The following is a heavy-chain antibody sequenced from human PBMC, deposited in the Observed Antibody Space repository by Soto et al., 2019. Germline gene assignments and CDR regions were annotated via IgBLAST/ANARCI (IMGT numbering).Heavy chain of an antibody. CDR1: GGSISSGDYY. D-gene: IGHD5-18*01. CDR3: ARALRGGYSYGLYR. J-gene: IGHJ4*02. CDR2: IYYSGST. Sequence: PSETLSLTCTVSGGSISSGDYYWSWIRQPPGKGLEWIGYIYYSGSTYYNPSLKSRVTISVDTSKNQFSLKLSSVTAADTAVYYCARALRGGYSYGLYRWGQGTLVTVSS. V-gene: IGHV4-30-4*01.